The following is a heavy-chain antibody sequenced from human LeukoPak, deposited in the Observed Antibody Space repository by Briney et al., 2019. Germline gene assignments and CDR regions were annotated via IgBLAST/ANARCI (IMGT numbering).Heavy chain of an antibody. J-gene: IGHJ4*02. CDR1: GFTFSSYA. V-gene: IGHV3-30*04. CDR3: FNSGWPDY. Sequence: GGSLRLSCAASGFTFSSYAMHWGRQAPGKGLEWVAVISYDGSNKYYADSVKGRFTISRDNSKNTLYLQMNSLRAEDTAVYYCFNSGWPDYWGQGTLVTVSS. CDR2: ISYDGSNK. D-gene: IGHD6-19*01.